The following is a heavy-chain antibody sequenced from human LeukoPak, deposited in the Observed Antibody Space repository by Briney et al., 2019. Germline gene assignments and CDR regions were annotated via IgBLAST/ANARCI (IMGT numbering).Heavy chain of an antibody. V-gene: IGHV1-69*13. CDR1: GGTSSSYA. Sequence: SVKVSCKASGGTSSSYAISWVRQAPGQGLEWMGGIIPIFGTANYAQKFQGRVTITADESTSTAYMELSSLRSEDTAVYYYARDLTLDDYYYGMDVWGQGTTVTVSS. J-gene: IGHJ6*02. CDR2: IIPIFGTA. D-gene: IGHD3/OR15-3a*01. CDR3: ARDLTLDDYYYGMDV.